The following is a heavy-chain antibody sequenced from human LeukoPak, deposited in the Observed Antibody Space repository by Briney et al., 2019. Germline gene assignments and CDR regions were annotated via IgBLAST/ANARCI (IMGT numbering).Heavy chain of an antibody. J-gene: IGHJ4*02. CDR1: DGSFSGYY. Sequence: SETLSLTCAVYDGSFSGYYWSWIRQPPGKGLEWIGEINHSGSTNYNPSLKSRVTISVDTSKNQFSLKLSSVTAADTAVYYCARGLRGATRRSFYYWGQGTLVTVSS. CDR3: ARGLRGATRRSFYY. V-gene: IGHV4-34*01. CDR2: INHSGST. D-gene: IGHD1-26*01.